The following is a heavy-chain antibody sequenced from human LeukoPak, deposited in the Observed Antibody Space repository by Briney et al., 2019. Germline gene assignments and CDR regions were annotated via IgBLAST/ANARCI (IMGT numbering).Heavy chain of an antibody. CDR1: GFTFSSYA. V-gene: IGHV3-23*01. Sequence: GGSLRLSCAASGFTFSSYAMSWVRQAPGKGLEWVSALSGSGGNTYYADSVKGRFTISRDNSKNTLYLQMKSQRAEDTAVYYCAKDPIYSSSWYYFDYWGQGTLVTVSS. CDR2: LSGSGGNT. D-gene: IGHD6-13*01. J-gene: IGHJ4*02. CDR3: AKDPIYSSSWYYFDY.